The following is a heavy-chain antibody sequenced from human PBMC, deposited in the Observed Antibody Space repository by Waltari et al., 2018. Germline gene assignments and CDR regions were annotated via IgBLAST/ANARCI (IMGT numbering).Heavy chain of an antibody. D-gene: IGHD3-3*01. V-gene: IGHV1-2*02. J-gene: IGHJ4*02. CDR2: INPKSGDT. CDR1: GYSFTDYY. CDR3: ARALPPRRYDFWSGSSYFQY. Sequence: QVQLVQSGAEVKKPGASVKVSCKASGYSFTDYYLNWVRQAPGQGLEWMGWINPKSGDTKDAQKFQGRVTMTRDTAISTAYMELGRLGSDDTAMYYCARALPPRRYDFWSGSSYFQYWGQGALVTVSS.